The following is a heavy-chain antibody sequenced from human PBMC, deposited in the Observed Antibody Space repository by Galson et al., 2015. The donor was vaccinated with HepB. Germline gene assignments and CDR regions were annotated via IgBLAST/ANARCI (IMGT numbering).Heavy chain of an antibody. Sequence: SVKVSCKVSGYTLTELSMHWVRQAPGKGLEWMGGFDPEDGETIYAQKFQGRVTMTEDTSTDTAYMELSSLRSEDTAVYYCATPKQVGASYFDYWGQGTLVTVSS. CDR1: GYTLTELS. D-gene: IGHD1-26*01. V-gene: IGHV1-24*01. CDR2: FDPEDGET. CDR3: ATPKQVGASYFDY. J-gene: IGHJ4*02.